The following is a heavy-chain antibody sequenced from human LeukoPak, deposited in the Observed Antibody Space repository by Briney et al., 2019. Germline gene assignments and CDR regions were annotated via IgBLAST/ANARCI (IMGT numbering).Heavy chain of an antibody. CDR3: ARGTTVTTTGP. V-gene: IGHV1-69*01. D-gene: IGHD4-17*01. CDR1: GGTFSSYA. CDR2: IIPIFGTA. J-gene: IGHJ5*02. Sequence: ASVEVSCKASGGTFSSYAISWVRQAPGQGLEWMGGIIPIFGTANYAQKFQGRVTITADESTSTAYMELSSLRSEDTAVYYCARGTTVTTTGPWGQGTLVTVSS.